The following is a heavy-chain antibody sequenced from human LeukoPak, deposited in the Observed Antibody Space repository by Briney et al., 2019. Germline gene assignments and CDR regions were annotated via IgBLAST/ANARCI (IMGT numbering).Heavy chain of an antibody. Sequence: TSETLSLTCTVSGGSMSNNNYFWGWIRQPPGRGLEWIGSIYYSGSTYYNPSLKSRVTISVDTSKNQFSLKVSSVTAADMAVYYCARQCYVLTGYTYGLHYFDYWGQGTLVTVSS. CDR3: ARQCYVLTGYTYGLHYFDY. CDR2: IYYSGST. CDR1: GGSMSNNNYF. D-gene: IGHD5-18*01. J-gene: IGHJ4*02. V-gene: IGHV4-39*01.